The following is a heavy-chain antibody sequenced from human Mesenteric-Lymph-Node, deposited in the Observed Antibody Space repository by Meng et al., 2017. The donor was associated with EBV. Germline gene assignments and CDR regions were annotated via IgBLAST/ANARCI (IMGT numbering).Heavy chain of an antibody. D-gene: IGHD5-12*01. CDR2: ISYSGNT. CDR1: GDSISGGGYY. Sequence: QVQLQRLGPGLVKPSHTLSLTCGVSGDSISGGGYYWSWIRQPPGKGLEWIGYISYSGNTYYNTSLKSRLTISLDTSKNQFSLKLKSVTAADTAVYYCARALYSGYDYFDWGQGTLVTVSS. J-gene: IGHJ1*01. CDR3: ARALYSGYDYFD. V-gene: IGHV4-30-4*01.